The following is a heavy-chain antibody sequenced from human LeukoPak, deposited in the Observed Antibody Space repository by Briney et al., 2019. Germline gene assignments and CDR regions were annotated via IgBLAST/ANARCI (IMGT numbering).Heavy chain of an antibody. CDR1: GYTFTSYG. CDR2: ISAYNGYT. Sequence: ASVMVSCKASGYTFTSYGISWVRQAPGQGLEWMGWISAYNGYTNYAQKLQGRVTMTTDTSTSTAYMELRSLRSDDTAVYYCARDHRGWDAFDIWGQGTMVTVSS. V-gene: IGHV1-18*01. D-gene: IGHD6-19*01. CDR3: ARDHRGWDAFDI. J-gene: IGHJ3*02.